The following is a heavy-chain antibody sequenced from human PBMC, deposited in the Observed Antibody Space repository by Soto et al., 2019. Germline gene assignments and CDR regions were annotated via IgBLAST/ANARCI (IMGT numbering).Heavy chain of an antibody. J-gene: IGHJ4*02. CDR1: GFTFSNAW. Sequence: GGSLRLSCAASGFTFSNAWMSWVRQAPGKGLEWVGRIKSKTDGGTTDYAAPMKGRFTISRDDSKNTLYLQMNSLKTEATAVYYCTTLWGYCSSTSCYSLDYWGQGTLVTVSS. CDR2: IKSKTDGGTT. V-gene: IGHV3-15*01. D-gene: IGHD2-2*01. CDR3: TTLWGYCSSTSCYSLDY.